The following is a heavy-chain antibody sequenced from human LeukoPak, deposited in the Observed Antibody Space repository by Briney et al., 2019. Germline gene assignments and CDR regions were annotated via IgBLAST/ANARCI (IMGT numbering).Heavy chain of an antibody. J-gene: IGHJ6*03. V-gene: IGHV4-38-2*02. D-gene: IGHD2-2*01. CDR3: VRVGSTSYYYYYMDV. CDR2: IYHSGST. CDR1: GYSISSGYY. Sequence: SETLSLTCTVSGYSISSGYYWGWIRQPPGKGLEWIGSIYHSGSTYYNPSLKSRVTISVDTSKNQFSLKLSSVTAADTAVYYCVRVGSTSYYYYYMDVWGKGTTVTVSS.